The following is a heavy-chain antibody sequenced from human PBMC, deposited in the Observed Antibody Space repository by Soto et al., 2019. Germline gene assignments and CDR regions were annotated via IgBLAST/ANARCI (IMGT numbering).Heavy chain of an antibody. V-gene: IGHV4-39*01. CDR1: GGSISSSSYY. Sequence: QLQESGPGLVKPSETLSLTCTVSGGSISSSSYYWGWIRQPPGKGLDLIGTIYYSGSTYYNPSLKSRVTMSADTSKNQFSLKLSSVTAADTAVYYCVRHLYCSSSTCYFSDYWGQGTLVTVSS. CDR2: IYYSGST. CDR3: VRHLYCSSSTCYFSDY. J-gene: IGHJ4*02. D-gene: IGHD2-2*01.